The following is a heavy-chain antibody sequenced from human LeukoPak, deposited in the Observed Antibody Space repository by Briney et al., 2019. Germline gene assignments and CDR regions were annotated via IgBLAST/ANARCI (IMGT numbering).Heavy chain of an antibody. CDR3: ARRLYGRASRLDY. J-gene: IGHJ4*02. CDR2: IYHSGST. CDR1: GGSISSGGYS. D-gene: IGHD3-10*01. Sequence: PSETLSLTCAVSGGSISSGGYSWSWIRQPPGKGLEWIGYIYHSGSTNYNPSLKSRVTISVDTSKNQFSLKLSSVTAADTAVYYCARRLYGRASRLDYWGQGTLVTVSS. V-gene: IGHV4-30-2*01.